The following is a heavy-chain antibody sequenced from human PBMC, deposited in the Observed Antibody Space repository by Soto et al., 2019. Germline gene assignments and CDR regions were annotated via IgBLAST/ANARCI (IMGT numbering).Heavy chain of an antibody. Sequence: SETLSLTCTVSGGSISSSSYYWGWIRQPPGKGLEWIGSIYYSGSTYYNPSLKSRVTISVDTSKNQFSLKLSSVTAADTAVYYCARQGGAGEITIFGVVITPSYFDYWGQGTLVTVSS. V-gene: IGHV4-39*01. CDR2: IYYSGST. D-gene: IGHD3-3*01. CDR1: GGSISSSSYY. J-gene: IGHJ4*02. CDR3: ARQGGAGEITIFGVVITPSYFDY.